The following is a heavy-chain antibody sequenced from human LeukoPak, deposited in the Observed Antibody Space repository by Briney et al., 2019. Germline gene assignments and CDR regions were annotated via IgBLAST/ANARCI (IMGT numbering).Heavy chain of an antibody. CDR3: AKDMTGLRDY. CDR2: ISSSSSTI. V-gene: IGHV3-48*04. CDR1: GFTFSSYS. J-gene: IGHJ4*02. D-gene: IGHD3-16*01. Sequence: GGSLRLSCAASGFTFSSYSMNWVRQAPGKGLEWVSYISSSSSTIYYADSVKGRFTIARDNAKNTLYLQMNSLRAEDTAIYYCAKDMTGLRDYWGQGTLVTVPS.